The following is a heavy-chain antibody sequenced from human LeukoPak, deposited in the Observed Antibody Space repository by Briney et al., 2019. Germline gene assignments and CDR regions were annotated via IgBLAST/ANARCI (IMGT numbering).Heavy chain of an antibody. D-gene: IGHD4-17*01. CDR1: GGSISSSSHH. CDR2: IFYSGGT. V-gene: IGHV4-39*01. J-gene: IGHJ4*02. Sequence: SETLSLTCTVSGGSISSSSHHWGWIRQPPGKGLEWIGSIFYSGGTFYNPSLKSRVTISVDTSKNQFSLKLRSVTAADTAMYYCAGLRSTNDYWGQGTLVTVFS. CDR3: AGLRSTNDY.